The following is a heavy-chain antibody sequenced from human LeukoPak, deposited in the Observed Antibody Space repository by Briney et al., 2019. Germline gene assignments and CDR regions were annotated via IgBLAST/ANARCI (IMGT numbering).Heavy chain of an antibody. V-gene: IGHV3-15*01. CDR2: IKTKADGETT. CDR3: TVPSGGRLDF. Sequence: PGGSLRLSCAASGFTFSNAWMTWVRQAPGKGLEWVGRIKTKADGETTDYAAPVKGRFTISRDDSRNTLYLQMNTLKTEDTAVYYCTVPSGGRLDFWGQGTLVTVSS. CDR1: GFTFSNAW. D-gene: IGHD2-15*01. J-gene: IGHJ4*02.